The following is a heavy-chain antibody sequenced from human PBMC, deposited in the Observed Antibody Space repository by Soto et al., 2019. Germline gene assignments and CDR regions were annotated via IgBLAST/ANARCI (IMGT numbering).Heavy chain of an antibody. CDR2: ISHSGST. V-gene: IGHV4-34*01. CDR3: GRVTMLRGVMDY. CDR1: GGSLSGYY. J-gene: IGHJ4*02. D-gene: IGHD3-10*01. Sequence: PSETLSLTCGVSGGSLSGYYWSWIRQPPGKGLEWIGEISHSGSTNYNVSLKSRFTMSIDTSKNHFSLILSSVTAADTAVYYCGRVTMLRGVMDYWGQGSLVTVSS.